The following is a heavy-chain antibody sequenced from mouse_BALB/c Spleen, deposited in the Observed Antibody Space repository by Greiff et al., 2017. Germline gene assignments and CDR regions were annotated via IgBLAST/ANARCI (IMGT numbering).Heavy chain of an antibody. V-gene: IGHV5-9-4*01. CDR3: ARERPHYEFAY. CDR1: GFTFSSYA. D-gene: IGHD1-1*01. CDR2: ISSGGSYT. J-gene: IGHJ3*01. Sequence: EVQRVESGGGLVKPGGSLKLSCAASGFTFSSYAMSWVRQSPEKRLEWVAEISSGGSYTYYPDTVTGRFTISRDNAKNTLYLEMSSLRSEDTAMYYCARERPHYEFAYWGQGTLVTVSA.